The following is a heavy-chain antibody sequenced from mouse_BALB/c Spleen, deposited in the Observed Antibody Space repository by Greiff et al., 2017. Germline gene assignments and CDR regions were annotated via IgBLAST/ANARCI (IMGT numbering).Heavy chain of an antibody. J-gene: IGHJ4*01. D-gene: IGHD1-1*01. CDR1: GFSLTSYG. CDR2: IWAGGST. CDR3: AREEIITTDYYAMDY. V-gene: IGHV2-9*02. Sequence: VKLVESGPGLVAPSQSLSITCTVSGFSLTSYGVHWVRQPPGKGLEWLGVIWAGGSTNYNSALMSRLSISKDNSKSQVFLKMNSLQTDDTAMYSCAREEIITTDYYAMDYWGQGNSDTVSP.